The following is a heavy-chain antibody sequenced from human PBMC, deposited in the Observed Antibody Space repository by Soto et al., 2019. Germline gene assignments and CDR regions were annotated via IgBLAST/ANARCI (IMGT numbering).Heavy chain of an antibody. Sequence: SDTLSLTCSVSGDSISNSRFFWAWIRQPPGEGLEWIGSIYHTGNAYYNPSHKSRVTISVDTSKNQFSLKLTSVTAADAALYYCARDFFDSSDYTTNWFDPWGQGTLVTVS. CDR1: GDSISNSRFF. D-gene: IGHD3-22*01. CDR2: IYHTGNA. J-gene: IGHJ5*02. V-gene: IGHV4-39*01. CDR3: ARDFFDSSDYTTNWFDP.